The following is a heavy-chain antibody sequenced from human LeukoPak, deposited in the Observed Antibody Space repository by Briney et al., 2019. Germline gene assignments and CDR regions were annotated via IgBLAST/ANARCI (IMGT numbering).Heavy chain of an antibody. CDR3: ARDRGAPPSAFFDY. CDR2: IYYSGST. Sequence: SETLSFTCTVSGGSISSHYWSWLRQPPGKGLEWIGYIYYSGSTNYNPSLKSRVTISVDTSKNQFSLKLSSVTAADTAVYYCARDRGAPPSAFFDYWGQGTLVTVSS. CDR1: GGSISSHY. J-gene: IGHJ4*02. D-gene: IGHD3-10*01. V-gene: IGHV4-59*11.